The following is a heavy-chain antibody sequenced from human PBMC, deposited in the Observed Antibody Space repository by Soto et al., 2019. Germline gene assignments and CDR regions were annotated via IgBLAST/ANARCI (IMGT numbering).Heavy chain of an antibody. CDR2: IYWDDDK. CDR1: GFSLTETGMG. Sequence: QITLKESDPTLVKPTQTLTLTCTFSGFSLTETGMGVGWIRQPPGKALEWLALIYWDDDKRYSPSLKRGLTISKDASKNQVVLTKTNVDAVDTATYYCAHRRSGYFDSWGQGTLVTVSS. V-gene: IGHV2-5*02. CDR3: AHRRSGYFDS. J-gene: IGHJ4*02.